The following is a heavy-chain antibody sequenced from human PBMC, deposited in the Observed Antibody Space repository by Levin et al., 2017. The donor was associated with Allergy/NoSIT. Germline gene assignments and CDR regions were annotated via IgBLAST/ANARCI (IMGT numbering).Heavy chain of an antibody. CDR3: ARDRASPGRRSYDILTGYPLREGYYYYMDV. CDR2: IYYSGST. V-gene: IGHV4-31*03. CDR1: GGSISSGGYY. Sequence: SETLSLTCTVSGGSISSGGYYWSWIRQHPGKGLEWIGYIYYSGSTYYNPSLKSRVTISVDTSKNQFSLKLSSVTAADTAVYYCARDRASPGRRSYDILTGYPLREGYYYYMDVWGKGTTVTVSS. J-gene: IGHJ6*03. D-gene: IGHD3-9*01.